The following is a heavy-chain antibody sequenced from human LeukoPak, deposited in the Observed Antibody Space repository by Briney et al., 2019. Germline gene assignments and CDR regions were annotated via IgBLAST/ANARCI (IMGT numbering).Heavy chain of an antibody. CDR3: AKGVRAATANYVMDV. J-gene: IGHJ6*02. D-gene: IGHD6-13*01. CDR1: GFTFANYA. V-gene: IGHV3-23*01. CDR2: VSGSGTST. Sequence: GGSLRLSCAASGFTFANYAMTWARQAPGKGLEWVSTVSGSGTSTSHAHSVKGRFTISRDNSKNTLNLQMNSLRVDDTAVYYCAKGVRAATANYVMDVWGQGTTVTVSS.